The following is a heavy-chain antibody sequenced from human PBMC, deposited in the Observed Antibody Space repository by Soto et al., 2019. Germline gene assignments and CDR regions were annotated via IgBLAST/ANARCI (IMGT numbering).Heavy chain of an antibody. CDR1: GYTFTSYA. J-gene: IGHJ4*02. Sequence: GASVKVSCKASGYTFTSYAMHWVRQAPGQRLEWMGWINAGNGNTKYSQKFQGRVTITRDTSASTAYMVLSSLRSEDTAVYYCARDGIVVVAATPGWFDYWGQGTLVTVSS. D-gene: IGHD2-15*01. CDR2: INAGNGNT. CDR3: ARDGIVVVAATPGWFDY. V-gene: IGHV1-3*01.